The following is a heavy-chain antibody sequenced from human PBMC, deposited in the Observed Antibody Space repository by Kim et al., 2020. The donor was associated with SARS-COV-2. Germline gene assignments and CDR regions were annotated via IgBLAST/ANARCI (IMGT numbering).Heavy chain of an antibody. V-gene: IGHV4-31*02. J-gene: IGHJ4*02. D-gene: IGHD2-8*01. Sequence: PSLKSRVTISVDTSKNQFSLKLSPVTAADTAVDYCAREYCTNGVCYFFDYWGQGTLVTVSS. CDR3: AREYCTNGVCYFFDY.